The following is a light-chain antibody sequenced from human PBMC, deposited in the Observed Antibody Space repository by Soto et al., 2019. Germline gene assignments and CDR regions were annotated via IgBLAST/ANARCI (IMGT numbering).Light chain of an antibody. CDR2: WAS. V-gene: IGKV4-1*01. CDR1: QSVLYSSNNKNY. CDR3: QQYYSTPPVT. J-gene: IGKJ3*01. Sequence: DIVMTQSPDSLAVSLGERATINCKSSQSVLYSSNNKNYLAWYQQKPGQPPKLLIYWASTRESGVPDRFSGSGSGTDFTLTISILQAEDVAVYYCQQYYSTPPVTFGHGTKVDIK.